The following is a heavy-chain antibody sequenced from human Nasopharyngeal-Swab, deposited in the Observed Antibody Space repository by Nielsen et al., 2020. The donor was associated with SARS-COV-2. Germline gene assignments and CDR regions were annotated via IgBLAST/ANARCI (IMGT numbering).Heavy chain of an antibody. CDR3: TRCGGGCYSGRDY. V-gene: IGHV3-73*01. J-gene: IGHJ4*02. CDR2: VRSKGNNYVT. D-gene: IGHD2-15*01. CDR1: GFTFSDSA. Sequence: GGSLRLSCAASGFTFSDSAIHWVRQASGKGLEWVGRVRSKGNNYVTAYSASVKGRFIIFRDDPTNTAYLQMNSLKTEDTAMYYCTRCGGGCYSGRDYWGQGTLVTVSS.